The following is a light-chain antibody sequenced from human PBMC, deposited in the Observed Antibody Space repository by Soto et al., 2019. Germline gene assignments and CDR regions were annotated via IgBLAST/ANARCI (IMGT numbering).Light chain of an antibody. CDR2: YKSDSDN. V-gene: IGLV5-39*01. J-gene: IGLJ3*02. CDR3: RFWSRSTWV. Sequence: QLVLTQPTSLSASPGASARFTCTLRSGIDVGSYRIYWYQQKPGSLPRFLLRYKSDSDNLQGSGVPSRFSGSRDASTNAGVLLISGLLFDEEADHCRRFWSRSTWVFGGGPK. CDR1: SGIDVGSYR.